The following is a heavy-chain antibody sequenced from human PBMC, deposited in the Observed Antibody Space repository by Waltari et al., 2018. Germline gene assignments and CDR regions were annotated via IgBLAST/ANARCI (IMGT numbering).Heavy chain of an antibody. D-gene: IGHD2-15*01. Sequence: VMLVESGGGSVQPGGSLRLSCAASGFTFSDYWMHWVRQVPGKGLVWVARFDTDETTRRYAESVKGRFTIYRDNVKNTIYLQMNSLRVEDTAVYCCARNGKAGGYYMDVWGKGTTVTVS. CDR2: FDTDETTR. V-gene: IGHV3-74*01. CDR1: GFTFSDYW. J-gene: IGHJ6*03. CDR3: ARNGKAGGYYMDV.